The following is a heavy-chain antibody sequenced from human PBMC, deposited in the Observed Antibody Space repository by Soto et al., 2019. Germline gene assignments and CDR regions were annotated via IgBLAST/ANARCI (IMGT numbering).Heavy chain of an antibody. Sequence: SQTLSLTCAISGDSISTSNVAWNWIRQSPSGGLEWLGRTGYRSKWYNDYAVSVKSRITINPDTSKNQFSLQLNSVTPDDTAIYYCARGKNSAFDYWGQGTLVTVSS. J-gene: IGHJ4*02. V-gene: IGHV6-1*01. CDR1: GDSISTSNVA. CDR2: TGYRSKWYN. CDR3: ARGKNSAFDY. D-gene: IGHD5-18*01.